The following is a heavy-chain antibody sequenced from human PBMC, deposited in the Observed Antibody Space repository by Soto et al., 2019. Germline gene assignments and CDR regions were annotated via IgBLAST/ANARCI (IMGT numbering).Heavy chain of an antibody. CDR2: IYYSGST. CDR1: GGSISSYY. CDR3: ARRKSGWEYYFDY. D-gene: IGHD6-19*01. J-gene: IGHJ4*02. V-gene: IGHV4-59*08. Sequence: QVQLQESGPGLVKPSETLSLTCTVSGGSISSYYWSWIRQPPGKGLEWIGYIYYSGSTNYNPSLKSRVTISVDTSKNQFSLKLSSVTAADTAVYYCARRKSGWEYYFDYWGQGTLVTVSS.